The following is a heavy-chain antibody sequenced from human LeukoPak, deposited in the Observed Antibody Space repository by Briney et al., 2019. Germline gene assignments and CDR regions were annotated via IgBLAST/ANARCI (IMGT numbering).Heavy chain of an antibody. D-gene: IGHD5-12*01. J-gene: IGHJ6*03. CDR3: ARLYSGYGNNYYYTDV. CDR2: INPNSGGT. Sequence: GASVKVSCKASGYTFTGYYMHWVRQAPGQGLEWMGWINPNSGGTNYAQKFQGRVTMTRDTSITTAYMELSRLRSDDTAVYYCARLYSGYGNNYYYTDVWGKGTTVTVSS. V-gene: IGHV1-2*02. CDR1: GYTFTGYY.